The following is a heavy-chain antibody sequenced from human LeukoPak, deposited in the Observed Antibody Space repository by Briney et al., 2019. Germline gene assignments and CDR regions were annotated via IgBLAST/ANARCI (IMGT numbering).Heavy chain of an antibody. V-gene: IGHV3-23*01. CDR2: ISGSGDST. D-gene: IGHD1-26*01. Sequence: GGSLRLSCAASGFTFSSHAMSWVRQAPGKGLEWVSTISGSGDSTFYADSVKGRFTISRDNSKNTLYLQMSSLRADDTAMYYCAKLILGARSLFDFRGQGILVTVSS. CDR1: GFTFSSHA. CDR3: AKLILGARSLFDF. J-gene: IGHJ4*02.